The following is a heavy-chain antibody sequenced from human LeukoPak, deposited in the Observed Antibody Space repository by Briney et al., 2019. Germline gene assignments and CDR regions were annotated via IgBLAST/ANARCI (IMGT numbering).Heavy chain of an antibody. CDR3: AKDGRYSSGWYYYYYYMDV. CDR1: GFTVSSNY. J-gene: IGHJ6*03. D-gene: IGHD6-19*01. V-gene: IGHV3-66*01. CDR2: IYSGGST. Sequence: GSLRLSCAASGFTVSSNYMTWVRQAPGKGLEWVSVIYSGGSTYYADSVKGRFTISRDNSKNTLYLQMNSLRAEDTAVYYCAKDGRYSSGWYYYYYYMDVWGKGTTVTVSS.